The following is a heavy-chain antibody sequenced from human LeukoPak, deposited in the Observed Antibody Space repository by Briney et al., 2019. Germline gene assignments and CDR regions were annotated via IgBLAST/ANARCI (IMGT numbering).Heavy chain of an antibody. J-gene: IGHJ4*02. V-gene: IGHV1-24*01. CDR1: GYTLTELS. CDR2: FDPEDGEA. Sequence: ASVKVSCKVSGYTLTELSMHWVRQAPGKGLEWMGGFDPEDGEAIYAQKFQGRVTMTEDTSTDTAYMELSSLRSEDTAVYYCATNSGIEQPYSSGPRGGFDYWGQGTLVTVSS. D-gene: IGHD6-19*01. CDR3: ATNSGIEQPYSSGPRGGFDY.